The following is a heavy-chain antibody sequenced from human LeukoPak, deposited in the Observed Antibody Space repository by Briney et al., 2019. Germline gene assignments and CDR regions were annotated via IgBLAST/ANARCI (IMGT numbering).Heavy chain of an antibody. CDR1: GYTFTGYY. J-gene: IGHJ6*02. Sequence: ASVKVSCKASGYTFTGYYMHWVRQAPGQGLEWMGWINPNSGGTNYAQKFQGRVTMIRDTSISTAYMELSRLRSDDTAVYYCATRDLRPRAGDTHYYDSSGYPAEEYGMDVWGQGTTVTVSS. V-gene: IGHV1-2*02. D-gene: IGHD3-22*01. CDR3: ATRDLRPRAGDTHYYDSSGYPAEEYGMDV. CDR2: INPNSGGT.